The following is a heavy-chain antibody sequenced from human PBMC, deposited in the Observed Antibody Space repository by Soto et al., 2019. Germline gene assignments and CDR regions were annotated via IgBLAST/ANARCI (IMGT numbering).Heavy chain of an antibody. CDR1: GGSISNYY. CDR3: ARDPYSYGYFDY. D-gene: IGHD5-18*01. Sequence: SETLSLTCTVSGGSISNYYWTWIRQPPGKGLEWIGYIYHSGSTYYNPSLKSRVTISVDRSKNQFSLKLSSVTAADTAVYYCARDPYSYGYFDYWGQGTLVTVSS. CDR2: IYHSGST. V-gene: IGHV4-59*12. J-gene: IGHJ4*02.